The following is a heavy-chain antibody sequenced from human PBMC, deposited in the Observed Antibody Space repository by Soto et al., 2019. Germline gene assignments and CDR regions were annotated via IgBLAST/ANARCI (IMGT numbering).Heavy chain of an antibody. Sequence: EVQLLESGGGLVQPGGSLRLSCAASGFTFSSYAMSWVRQAPGKGLEWVSAISGSGGSTYYADSVKGRFTISRDNSKNTRYLQMNSLRAEDTAVYYCAKAGTGSGSSGWFDYWGQGTLVTVSS. V-gene: IGHV3-23*01. J-gene: IGHJ4*02. CDR2: ISGSGGST. CDR1: GFTFSSYA. CDR3: AKAGTGSGSSGWFDY. D-gene: IGHD6-19*01.